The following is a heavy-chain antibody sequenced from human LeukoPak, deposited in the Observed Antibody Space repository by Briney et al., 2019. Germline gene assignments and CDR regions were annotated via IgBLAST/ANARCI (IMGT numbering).Heavy chain of an antibody. Sequence: SQTLSLTCTVCGGSISSGSYYWSWIRQPAGKGLEWIGRIYTSGSTNYNPSLKSRVTISVDTSKNQFSLKLSSVTAADTAVYYCARESVYCSGGSCYSPYYGMDVWGQGTTVTVSS. CDR3: ARESVYCSGGSCYSPYYGMDV. CDR2: IYTSGST. D-gene: IGHD2-15*01. J-gene: IGHJ6*02. CDR1: GGSISSGSYY. V-gene: IGHV4-61*02.